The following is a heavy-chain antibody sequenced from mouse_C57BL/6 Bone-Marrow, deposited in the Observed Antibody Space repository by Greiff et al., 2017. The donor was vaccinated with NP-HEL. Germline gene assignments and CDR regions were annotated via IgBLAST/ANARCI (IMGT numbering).Heavy chain of an antibody. Sequence: EVQVVESGGGLVQPGGSLKLSCAASGFTFSDYGMAWVRQAPRKGPEWVAFISNLAYSIYYADTVTGRFTISRENAKNTLYLEMSSLRSEDTAMYYCARRDSSGYFAYWGQGTLVTVSA. CDR2: ISNLAYSI. CDR1: GFTFSDYG. CDR3: ARRDSSGYFAY. J-gene: IGHJ3*01. D-gene: IGHD3-2*02. V-gene: IGHV5-15*04.